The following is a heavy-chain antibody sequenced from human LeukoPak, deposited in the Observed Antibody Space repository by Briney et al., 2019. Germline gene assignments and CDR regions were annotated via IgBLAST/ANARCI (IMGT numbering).Heavy chain of an antibody. V-gene: IGHV3-53*01. CDR1: GFTVSSNY. J-gene: IGHJ4*02. CDR2: IYSGGST. CDR3: AKDGEWEPYYFDY. Sequence: PGGSLRLSCAASGFTVSSNYMSWVRQAPGKGLEWVSVIYSGGSTYYADSVKGRFTISRDNSKNTLYLQMNSLRAEDTAVYYCAKDGEWEPYYFDYWGQGTLVTVSS. D-gene: IGHD1-26*01.